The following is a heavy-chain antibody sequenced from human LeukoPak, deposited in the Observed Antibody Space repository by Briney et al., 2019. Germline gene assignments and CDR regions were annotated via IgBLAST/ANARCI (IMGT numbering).Heavy chain of an antibody. V-gene: IGHV1-69*04. CDR3: ARVRYYDSSGYSYYFDY. CDR1: GGTFSSYA. D-gene: IGHD3-22*01. J-gene: IGHJ4*02. CDR2: IIPILGIA. Sequence: SLKVSCKASGGTFSSYAISWVRQAPGQGLEWMGRIIPILGIANYAQKFQGRVTITADKSTSTAYMELSSLRSEDTAVYYCARVRYYDSSGYSYYFDYWGQGTLVTVSS.